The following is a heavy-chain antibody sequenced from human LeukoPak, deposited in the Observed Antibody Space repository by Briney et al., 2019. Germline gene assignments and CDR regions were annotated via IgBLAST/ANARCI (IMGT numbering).Heavy chain of an antibody. CDR1: GGSISSYY. V-gene: IGHV4-59*12. CDR3: ARGYCSGGSCYSYYYYNYMDV. D-gene: IGHD2-15*01. J-gene: IGHJ6*03. CDR2: IYYCGCT. Sequence: SETLSLTCTVSGGSISSYYWSWLRQPPGTGREGIGYIYYCGCTNYNPSLKSRVTISVDTSKNQVSLKLSSVTAADTAVYYCARGYCSGGSCYSYYYYNYMDVWGKGTTVTVSS.